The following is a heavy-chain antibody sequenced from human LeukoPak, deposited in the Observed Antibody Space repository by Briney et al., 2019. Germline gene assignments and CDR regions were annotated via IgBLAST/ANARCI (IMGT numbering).Heavy chain of an antibody. V-gene: IGHV3-15*07. Sequence: GGSLRLSCAASGFSFSDAWMNWVRQAPGKGLEWVGHIRSKADGGTPDYIAPVKARFTISRDDSKNTLYLQMNSLKTEDTAVYYCTTGGGDYYFDYWGQGTLVAVSS. D-gene: IGHD2-21*02. CDR3: TTGGGDYYFDY. J-gene: IGHJ4*02. CDR2: IRSKADGGTP. CDR1: GFSFSDAW.